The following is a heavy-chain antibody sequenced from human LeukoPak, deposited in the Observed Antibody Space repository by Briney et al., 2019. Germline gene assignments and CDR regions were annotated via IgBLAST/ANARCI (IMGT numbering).Heavy chain of an antibody. CDR3: TTDWPLATVTFAY. CDR2: IKSKTDGGTT. CDR1: GFTFNSYS. D-gene: IGHD4-17*01. V-gene: IGHV3-15*01. J-gene: IGHJ4*02. Sequence: PGGSLRLSCAASGFTFNSYSMNWVRQAPGKGLEWVGRIKSKTDGGTTDYAAPVKGRFTISRDDSKNTLYLQMNSLKTEDTAVYYCTTDWPLATVTFAYWGQGTLVTVSS.